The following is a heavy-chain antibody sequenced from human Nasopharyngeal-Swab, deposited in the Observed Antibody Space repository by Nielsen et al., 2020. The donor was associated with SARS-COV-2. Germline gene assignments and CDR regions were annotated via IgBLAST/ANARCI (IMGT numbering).Heavy chain of an antibody. CDR2: ISKDGDNK. CDR3: ARGYGGNSEVDAFDI. V-gene: IGHV3-30-3*01. D-gene: IGHD4-23*01. J-gene: IGHJ3*02. Sequence: GGSLRPSCAASGSPFSSYAMHWVRQAPGKGLEWVAAISKDGDNKYYADSVKGRFTISRDKSKNALYLQMSSLRAEDTAVYYCARGYGGNSEVDAFDIWGQGTMVTVSS. CDR1: GSPFSSYA.